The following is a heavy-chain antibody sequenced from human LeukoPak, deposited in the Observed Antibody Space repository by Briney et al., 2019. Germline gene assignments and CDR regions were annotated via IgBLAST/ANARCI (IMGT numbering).Heavy chain of an antibody. Sequence: PGGSLRLSCAASVFTFSSYAMSWVRQAPGKGLEWVSAISGSGGSTYYADSVKGRFTISRDNSKNTLYLQMNSLRAEDTAVYYCAKDLDIVVVPAAIWAYYYYGMDVWGQGTTVTVSS. CDR1: VFTFSSYA. J-gene: IGHJ6*02. D-gene: IGHD2-2*01. CDR2: ISGSGGST. V-gene: IGHV3-23*01. CDR3: AKDLDIVVVPAAIWAYYYYGMDV.